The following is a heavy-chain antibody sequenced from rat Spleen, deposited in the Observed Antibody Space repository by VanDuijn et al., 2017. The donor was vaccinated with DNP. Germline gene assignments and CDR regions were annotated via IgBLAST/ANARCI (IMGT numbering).Heavy chain of an antibody. J-gene: IGHJ3*01. Sequence: EVQLVESGGGLVQPGNSLKLSCAASGFTFSDYAMAWVRQSPKKGLEWVATIIYDGSSTYYRDSVRGRFTISRDYARSTLYLQMDSLRSEDTATYYCTRRGHTTGLNWFVYWGQGTLVTVSS. D-gene: IGHD1-9*01. CDR1: GFTFSDYA. CDR3: TRRGHTTGLNWFVY. V-gene: IGHV5-17*01. CDR2: IIYDGSST.